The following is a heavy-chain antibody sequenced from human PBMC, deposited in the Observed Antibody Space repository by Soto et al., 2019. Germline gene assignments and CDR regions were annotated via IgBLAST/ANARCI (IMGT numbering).Heavy chain of an antibody. D-gene: IGHD3-22*01. CDR3: ARVVGYDSSGYYAAFDI. J-gene: IGHJ3*02. V-gene: IGHV4-59*12. CDR2: IYYSGST. Sequence: SETLSLTCTVSGGSISSYYWSWIRQPPGKGLEWIGYIYYSGSTNYNPSLKSRVTISVDTSKNQFSLKLSSVTAADTAVYYCARVVGYDSSGYYAAFDIWGQGTMVTVSS. CDR1: GGSISSYY.